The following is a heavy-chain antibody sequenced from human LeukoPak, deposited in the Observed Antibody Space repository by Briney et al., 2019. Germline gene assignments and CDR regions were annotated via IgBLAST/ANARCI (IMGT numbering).Heavy chain of an antibody. D-gene: IGHD2-15*01. CDR1: GYTFTSYG. Sequence: EASVKVSCKASGYTFTSYGISWVRQAPGQGLEWMGWISAYNGNTNYAQKLQGRVTMTTDTSTSTAYMELSSLRPEDTAVYYCARDRAGIVVVVAAFDAFDIWGQGTMVTVSS. CDR3: ARDRAGIVVVVAAFDAFDI. V-gene: IGHV1-18*01. J-gene: IGHJ3*02. CDR2: ISAYNGNT.